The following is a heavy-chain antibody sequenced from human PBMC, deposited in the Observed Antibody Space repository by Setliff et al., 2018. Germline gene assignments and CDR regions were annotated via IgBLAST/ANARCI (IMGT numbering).Heavy chain of an antibody. V-gene: IGHV1-18*01. J-gene: IGHJ6*02. D-gene: IGHD3-9*01. CDR1: GDTFSTYA. Sequence: GASVKVSCKASGDTFSTYALSWVRQAPGQGLEWMGWISGHNGKTMYAQKFQDRVVMTTDTDTGTAYMELRSLRFDDSAIYYCAKEPAISLTEAIRRSYYDYALDVWGQGTTVTVSS. CDR2: ISGHNGKT. CDR3: AKEPAISLTEAIRRSYYDYALDV.